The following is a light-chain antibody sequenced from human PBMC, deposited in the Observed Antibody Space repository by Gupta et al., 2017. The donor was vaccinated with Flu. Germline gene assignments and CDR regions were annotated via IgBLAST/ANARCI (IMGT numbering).Light chain of an antibody. CDR2: DAS. J-gene: IGKJ4*01. Sequence: DIRMTQSPSSLSASVGERVTITCQASQDITNYLNWVQHKSGKPPKLLINDASNLEAGVPSRFSGSGSGTDFTFTIISLQPEDVATYYCQQYDSLPPTFGGGTKLEIK. CDR1: QDITNY. CDR3: QQYDSLPPT. V-gene: IGKV1-33*01.